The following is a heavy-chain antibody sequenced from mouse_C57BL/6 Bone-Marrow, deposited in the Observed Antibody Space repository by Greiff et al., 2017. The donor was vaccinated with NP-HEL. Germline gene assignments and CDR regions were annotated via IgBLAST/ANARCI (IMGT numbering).Heavy chain of an antibody. D-gene: IGHD2-1*01. J-gene: IGHJ3*01. CDR1: GFSLTSYG. Sequence: VKLVESGPGLVQPSQSLSITCTVSGFSLTSYGVHWVRQSPGKGLEWLGVIWSGGSTDYNAAFMSRLSITKDNSKSQVFFKMNSLQADDTAIYYCAKIGGNYPAWFAYWGQGTLVTVSA. CDR3: AKIGGNYPAWFAY. CDR2: IWSGGST. V-gene: IGHV2-5*01.